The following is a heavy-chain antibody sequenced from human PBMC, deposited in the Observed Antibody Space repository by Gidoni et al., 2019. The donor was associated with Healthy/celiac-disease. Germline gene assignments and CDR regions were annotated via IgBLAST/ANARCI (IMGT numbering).Heavy chain of an antibody. CDR3: AKGTWGPFYGDSIFDY. CDR1: GFTFSSYA. J-gene: IGHJ4*02. D-gene: IGHD4-17*01. V-gene: IGHV3-23*04. Sequence: EVQLVESGGGLVQPGGSLRLSCAASGFTFSSYAMSWVRQAPGKGLEWVSAISGSGGSTYYADSVKGRFTISRDNSKNTLYLQMNSLRAEDTAVYYCAKGTWGPFYGDSIFDYWGQGTLVTVSS. CDR2: ISGSGGST.